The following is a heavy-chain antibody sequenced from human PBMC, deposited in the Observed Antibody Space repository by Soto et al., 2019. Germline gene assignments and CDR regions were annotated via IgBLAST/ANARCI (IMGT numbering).Heavy chain of an antibody. CDR1: GFTFSSYW. D-gene: IGHD6-13*01. CDR2: INSDGSST. V-gene: IGHV3-74*01. CDR3: AREGIAPHYYYGMDV. J-gene: IGHJ6*02. Sequence: EVQLVESGGGLVQPGGSLRLSCAASGFTFSSYWMHWVRQAPGKGLVWVSRINSDGSSTSYADSVKGRFTIPRDNATNTLYLQMNSLRAEDTAVYYCAREGIAPHYYYGMDVWGQGTTVTVSS.